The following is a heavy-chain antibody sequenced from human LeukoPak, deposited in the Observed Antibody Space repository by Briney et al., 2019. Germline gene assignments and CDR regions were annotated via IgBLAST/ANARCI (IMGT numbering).Heavy chain of an antibody. CDR3: ARRLYDFWSGYYTGSWFGP. V-gene: IGHV4-39*01. Sequence: SETLSLTCTVSGGSISSSSYYWGWIRQPPGKGLEWIGSIYYSGSTYYNPSLKSRVTISVDTSKNQFSLKLSSVTAADTAVYYCARRLYDFWSGYYTGSWFGPWGQGTLVTVSS. J-gene: IGHJ5*02. CDR2: IYYSGST. D-gene: IGHD3-3*01. CDR1: GGSISSSSYY.